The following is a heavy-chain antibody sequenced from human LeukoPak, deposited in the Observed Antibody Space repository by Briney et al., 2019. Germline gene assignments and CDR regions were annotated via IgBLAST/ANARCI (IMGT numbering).Heavy chain of an antibody. CDR1: GGSISSGSYY. CDR2: IYTSGST. V-gene: IGHV4-61*02. CDR3: ARDLQWLD. J-gene: IGHJ4*02. Sequence: SQTLSLTCTVSGGSISSGSYYWSWIRQPAGKGLEWIGRIYTSGSTNYNPSLKSRVTISVDTSKNQFSLKLSSVTAADTAVYYCARDLQWLDWGQGTLVTVSS. D-gene: IGHD6-19*01.